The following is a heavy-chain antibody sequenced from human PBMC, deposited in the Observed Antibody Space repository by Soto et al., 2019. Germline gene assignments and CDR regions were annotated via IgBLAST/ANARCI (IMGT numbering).Heavy chain of an antibody. J-gene: IGHJ4*02. D-gene: IGHD3-22*01. Sequence: QVTLKESGPGLVRPTETLTLTYTVSGFSLSNAKMGVSWIRQPPGKALEWLAHIFSNDEKSYNTSLQNSLTITEDNSKSQVVLTMTETDPADTATYYCAQRRSGLFLFEDWGQGTMVNVSS. CDR3: AQRRSGLFLFED. CDR1: GFSLSNAKMG. V-gene: IGHV2-26*01. CDR2: IFSNDEK.